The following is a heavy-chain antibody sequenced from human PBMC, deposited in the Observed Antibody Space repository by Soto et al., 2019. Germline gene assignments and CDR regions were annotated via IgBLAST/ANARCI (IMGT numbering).Heavy chain of an antibody. J-gene: IGHJ6*02. Sequence: QVQLQASGPGLVKPSETLSLTCNVSGGSIRRYYWSWVRQPAGKPLEWIGRIYTSGSTNYNPSLKSRVSTSVDTAKNQFSLEVTSVTAADTAVYYCAREGASGFGMDVWGLGTTVTVSS. CDR3: AREGASGFGMDV. CDR2: IYTSGST. CDR1: GGSIRRYY. D-gene: IGHD1-26*01. V-gene: IGHV4-4*07.